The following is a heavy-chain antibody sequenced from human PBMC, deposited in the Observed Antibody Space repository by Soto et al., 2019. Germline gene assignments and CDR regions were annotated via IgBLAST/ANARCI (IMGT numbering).Heavy chain of an antibody. D-gene: IGHD3-10*01. Sequence: EVQLVESGGGLVKPGGSLRLSCEASGFTLTTYTMNWVRQASGKGLEWVSSITSSSGHIYYADSVKGRFTISRDNARNSLYLQMNGLRAEDTAVYYCVRERGLSSFYGMDVWGQGTTVTVSS. CDR2: ITSSSGHI. V-gene: IGHV3-21*02. CDR1: GFTLTTYT. CDR3: VRERGLSSFYGMDV. J-gene: IGHJ6*02.